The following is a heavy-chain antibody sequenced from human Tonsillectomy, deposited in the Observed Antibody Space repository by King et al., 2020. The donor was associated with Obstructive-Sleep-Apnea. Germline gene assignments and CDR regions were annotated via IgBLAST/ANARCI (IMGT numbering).Heavy chain of an antibody. Sequence: QLQESGPGLVKPSETLSLTCTVSGGSINSDNNYWGWIRQPPGKGLQWILSYYYSGSIYFNPSLKSRVSILVDMSKNQLSLKLSSVTAADTAVYYCARAQSYGEHYFDYWGQGTLVTVSS. D-gene: IGHD4/OR15-4a*01. CDR1: GGSINSDNNY. J-gene: IGHJ4*02. CDR2: YYYSGSI. V-gene: IGHV4-39*07. CDR3: ARAQSYGEHYFDY.